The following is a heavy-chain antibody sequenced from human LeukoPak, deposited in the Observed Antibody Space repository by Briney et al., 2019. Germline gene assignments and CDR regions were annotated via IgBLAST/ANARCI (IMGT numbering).Heavy chain of an antibody. D-gene: IGHD3-3*01. J-gene: IGHJ6*03. CDR3: ARAFLEWLPQYYYYYYYMDV. CDR1: GFTFSSYW. Sequence: GGSLRLSCAASGFTFSSYWMSWVRQAPGKGLEWVANIKQDGSEKYYVDSVKGRFTISRDNAKNSLYLQMNSLRAEDTAVYYCARAFLEWLPQYYYYYYYMDVWGKGTTVTVSS. V-gene: IGHV3-7*01. CDR2: IKQDGSEK.